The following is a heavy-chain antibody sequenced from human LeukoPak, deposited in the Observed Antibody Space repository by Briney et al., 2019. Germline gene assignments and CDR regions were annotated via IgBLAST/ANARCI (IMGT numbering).Heavy chain of an antibody. Sequence: GASVKVSCKASGYTFTSYGISWVRQAPGQGLEWMGWISAYNGNTNYAQKLQGRVTMTTDTSTSTAYMELRSLTSDDTSVYYCARDIARGGSVSPNPGGYWGQGTLVTVSS. CDR1: GYTFTSYG. CDR2: ISAYNGNT. CDR3: ARDIARGGSVSPNPGGY. D-gene: IGHD2-15*01. J-gene: IGHJ4*02. V-gene: IGHV1-18*01.